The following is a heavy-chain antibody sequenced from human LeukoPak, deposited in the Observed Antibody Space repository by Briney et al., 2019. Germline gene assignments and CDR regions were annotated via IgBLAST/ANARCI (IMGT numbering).Heavy chain of an antibody. CDR1: GFPFSGYG. D-gene: IGHD3-10*01. Sequence: PGGSLRLSCAASGFPFSGYGMHWVRQAPGKGLEWVSTIYDDNTYYADSVKGRFAISTDNSKNTLYLQMNSLRVEDTAVYFCAARKVRGVWFYLDYWGQGTLVTVSS. V-gene: IGHV3-23*01. CDR3: AARKVRGVWFYLDY. J-gene: IGHJ4*02. CDR2: IYDDNT.